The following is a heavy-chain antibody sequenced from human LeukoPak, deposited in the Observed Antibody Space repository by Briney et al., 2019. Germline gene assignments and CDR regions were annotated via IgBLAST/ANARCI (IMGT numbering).Heavy chain of an antibody. CDR1: GFTFSSYA. J-gene: IGHJ5*02. V-gene: IGHV3-23*01. D-gene: IGHD3-3*01. CDR2: ISGSGGST. Sequence: GGSLRLSCAASGFTFSSYAMSWVRQAPGKGLEWVSAISGSGGSTYYAGSVKGRFTVSRDNSKNTLYLQMNSLRAEDTAVYYCAKGGTMKDWFDPWGQGTLVTVSS. CDR3: AKGGTMKDWFDP.